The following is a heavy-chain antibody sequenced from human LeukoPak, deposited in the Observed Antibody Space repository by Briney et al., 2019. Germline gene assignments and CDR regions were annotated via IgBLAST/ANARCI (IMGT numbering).Heavy chain of an antibody. D-gene: IGHD5-18*01. J-gene: IGHJ3*02. Sequence: SVKVSCKASGGTFSSYAISWVRQAPGQGLEWMGRIIPILGIANYAQKFQGRVTITADKSTSTAYMELSSLRSEDTAVYYCARGRYSCGYVFDIWGQGTMVTVSS. CDR3: ARGRYSCGYVFDI. CDR2: IIPILGIA. V-gene: IGHV1-69*04. CDR1: GGTFSSYA.